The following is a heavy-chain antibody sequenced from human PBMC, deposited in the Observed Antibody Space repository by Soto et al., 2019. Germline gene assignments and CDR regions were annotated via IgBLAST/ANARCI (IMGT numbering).Heavy chain of an antibody. CDR1: GGTFSIYT. V-gene: IGHV1-69*01. J-gene: IGHJ5*02. CDR2: GSA. D-gene: IGHD2-15*01. CDR3: AREVPPDIAWFDP. Sequence: QVQLVQSGAEVKKPGSSVKVSCKASGGTFSIYTISWVRQAPGQGLEWMGGSANSAQKFQGRLTVTADESTRTVYLELSSLTSEDTAVYYCAREVPPDIAWFDPWGQGTLVSVSS.